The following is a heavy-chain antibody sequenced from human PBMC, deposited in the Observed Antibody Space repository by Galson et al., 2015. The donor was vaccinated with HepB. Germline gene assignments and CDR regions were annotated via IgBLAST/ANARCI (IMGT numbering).Heavy chain of an antibody. CDR1: GYPFTAYY. CDR3: ARVPLRAYYDIWNRYSGHFDY. D-gene: IGHD3-3*01. V-gene: IGHV1-2*06. Sequence: SVKVSCKASGYPFTAYYIHWVRQAPGQGLEWMGRINPNSGATNYVQKFQDRVTMTRDTSISTAYMELSGLRNDDTAVYYCARVPLRAYYDIWNRYSGHFDYWGQGTLVTVSS. J-gene: IGHJ4*02. CDR2: INPNSGAT.